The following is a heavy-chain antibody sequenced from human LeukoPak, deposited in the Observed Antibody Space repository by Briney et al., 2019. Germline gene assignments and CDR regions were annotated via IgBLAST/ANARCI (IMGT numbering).Heavy chain of an antibody. V-gene: IGHV3-64*04. D-gene: IGHD6-6*01. J-gene: IGHJ4*02. CDR3: AKEHSSSAGGNSY. CDR2: ISGNGGST. CDR1: GFTFSSYA. Sequence: GGSLRLSCSASGFTFSSYAMHWVRQAPGKGLEYVSAISGNGGSTYYADSVKGRFTISRDNSKNTLYLQMNSLRAEDTAVYYCAKEHSSSAGGNSYWGQGTLVTVSS.